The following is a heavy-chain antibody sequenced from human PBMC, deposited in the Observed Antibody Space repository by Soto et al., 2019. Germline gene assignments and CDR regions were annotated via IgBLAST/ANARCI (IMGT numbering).Heavy chain of an antibody. V-gene: IGHV3-23*01. CDR2: ISGSGGST. CDR1: GFTFSSYA. Sequence: QAGGSLRLSCAASGFTFSSYAMSWVRQAPGKGLEWVSAISGSGGSTYYADSVKGRFTISRDNSKNTLYLQMNSLRAEDTAVYYCAKDLASAPSGSYFFDYWGQGTLVTVSS. J-gene: IGHJ4*02. D-gene: IGHD1-26*01. CDR3: AKDLASAPSGSYFFDY.